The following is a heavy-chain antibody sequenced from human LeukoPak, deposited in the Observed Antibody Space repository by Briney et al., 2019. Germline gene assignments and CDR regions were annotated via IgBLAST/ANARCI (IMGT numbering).Heavy chain of an antibody. Sequence: GGSLRLSCVASGFTFSSYSMNWVRQAPGKGLEWVSYISSSGSTIYYADSVKGRFTISRDNAKNSLYLQMNSLRAEDTAVYYCAELGITMIGGVWGKGTTATISS. CDR1: GFTFSSYS. J-gene: IGHJ6*04. D-gene: IGHD3-10*02. CDR3: AELGITMIGGV. V-gene: IGHV3-48*04. CDR2: ISSSGSTI.